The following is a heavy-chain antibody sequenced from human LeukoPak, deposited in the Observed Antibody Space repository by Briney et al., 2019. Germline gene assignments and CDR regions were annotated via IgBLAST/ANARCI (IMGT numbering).Heavy chain of an antibody. D-gene: IGHD6-13*01. CDR3: ARGGSSWYYFDY. V-gene: IGHV3-21*01. CDR2: ISTSSSYI. CDR1: GFTFSSYS. J-gene: IGHJ4*02. Sequence: GGSLRLSCAASGFTFSSYSMNWVRQAPGKGLEWVSFISTSSSYIYYADSVKGRFTISRNNAKNSLYLQMNSLRAEDTAVYYCARGGSSWYYFDYWGQGTLVTVSS.